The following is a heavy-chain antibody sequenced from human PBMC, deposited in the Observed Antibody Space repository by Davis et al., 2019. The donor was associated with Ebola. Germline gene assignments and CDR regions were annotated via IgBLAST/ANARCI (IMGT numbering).Heavy chain of an antibody. D-gene: IGHD3-10*01. Sequence: GESLRLSCAASGFTFSSYGMHWVRQAPGKGLEWVAVISHDGSNKYYADSVKGRFTISRDNSKNTLYLQMNSLRAEDTAVYYCAKDRPYYYGSGRGGMDVWGQGTTVTVSS. CDR1: GFTFSSYG. CDR2: ISHDGSNK. V-gene: IGHV3-30*18. CDR3: AKDRPYYYGSGRGGMDV. J-gene: IGHJ6*02.